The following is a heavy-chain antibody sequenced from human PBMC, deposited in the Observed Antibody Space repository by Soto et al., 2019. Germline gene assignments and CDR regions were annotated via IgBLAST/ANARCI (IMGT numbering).Heavy chain of an antibody. V-gene: IGHV1-18*01. J-gene: IGHJ4*02. Sequence: QVQLVQSGAEVKKPGASVKVSCKASDYTFTSYDISWVRQAPGQGLEWMGWISAYSGNTNYALKFQGRVTMTTDTSTSTAYMELRSLRSDDTAVYYCAREGQTEYYFDYWGRGTLVTVSS. CDR3: AREGQTEYYFDY. CDR2: ISAYSGNT. CDR1: DYTFTSYD.